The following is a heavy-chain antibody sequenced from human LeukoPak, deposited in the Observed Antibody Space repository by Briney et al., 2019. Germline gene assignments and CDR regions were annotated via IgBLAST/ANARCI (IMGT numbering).Heavy chain of an antibody. D-gene: IGHD1-1*01. J-gene: IGHJ3*02. CDR3: ARDRSAGYADALDI. V-gene: IGHV3-66*01. Sequence: VGSLRLSCAASGFTVSSNYMSWVRQAPEKGLEWVSVIYTGGGTYYADSVKDRFSISRDNSKNTLYLQMNSLRAEDTAVYYCARDRSAGYADALDIWGQGTMVIVSS. CDR1: GFTVSSNY. CDR2: IYTGGGT.